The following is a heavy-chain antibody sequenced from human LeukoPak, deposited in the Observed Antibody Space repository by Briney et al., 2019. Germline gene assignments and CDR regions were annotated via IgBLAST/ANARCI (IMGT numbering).Heavy chain of an antibody. Sequence: NRGGSLRLSCAVSGFTFSNAWMSWVRQAPGKGLEWVGRIKKKTDGGTTDYAAPVKGRFTILRDDSKNTLYLQMNSLKTEDTAVYYCTTEYYYDNSGLFDYWGQGTLVTVSS. V-gene: IGHV3-15*01. CDR2: IKKKTDGGTT. CDR1: GFTFSNAW. CDR3: TTEYYYDNSGLFDY. J-gene: IGHJ4*02. D-gene: IGHD3-22*01.